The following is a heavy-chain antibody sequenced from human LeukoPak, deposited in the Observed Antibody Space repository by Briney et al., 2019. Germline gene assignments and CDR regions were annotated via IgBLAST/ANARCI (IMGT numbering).Heavy chain of an antibody. Sequence: GASVKVSCKASGYTFTGYYMHWVRQAPGQGLEWMGWMNPNSGNTGYAQKFQGRVTMTRNTSISTAYMELSSLRSEDTAVYYCARGRVVAGNYWGQGTLVTVSS. D-gene: IGHD6-19*01. CDR2: MNPNSGNT. V-gene: IGHV1-8*02. CDR3: ARGRVVAGNY. J-gene: IGHJ4*02. CDR1: GYTFTGYY.